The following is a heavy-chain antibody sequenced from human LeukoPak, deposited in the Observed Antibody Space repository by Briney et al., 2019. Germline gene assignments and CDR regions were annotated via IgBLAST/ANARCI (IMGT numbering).Heavy chain of an antibody. V-gene: IGHV1-18*01. CDR3: ARDSSIAMLRGLTFDY. CDR2: ISAYNGNT. Sequence: GASVKVSCKASGYTFTSYGISWVRQAPGQGLEWMGWISAYNGNTNYAQKLQGRVTMTTDTSTSTAYMELRSLRSDDTAVYYCARDSSIAMLRGLTFDYWGQGTLVTVSS. J-gene: IGHJ4*02. CDR1: GYTFTSYG. D-gene: IGHD2/OR15-2a*01.